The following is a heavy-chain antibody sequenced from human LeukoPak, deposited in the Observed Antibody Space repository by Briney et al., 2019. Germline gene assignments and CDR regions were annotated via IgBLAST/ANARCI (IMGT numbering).Heavy chain of an antibody. CDR3: NVGRGYYWEYDY. CDR2: IRSKAYGGTT. V-gene: IGHV3-49*04. J-gene: IGHJ4*02. CDR1: GFTFGDYA. Sequence: GSLRLSCTASGFTFGDYAMSWVRQAPGKGLEWVGFIRSKAYGGTTEYAASVKGRFTISRDDSKSIAYLQMNSLKTEDTAVHYCNVGRGYYWEYDYWGQGTLVTVSS. D-gene: IGHD3-22*01.